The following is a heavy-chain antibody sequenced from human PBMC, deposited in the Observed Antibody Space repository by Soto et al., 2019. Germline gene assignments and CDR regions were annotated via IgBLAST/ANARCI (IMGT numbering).Heavy chain of an antibody. D-gene: IGHD2-15*01. J-gene: IGHJ1*01. CDR1: GFTFSSYG. CDR2: ISYDGSDK. CDR3: AKGVVVATTYFHH. V-gene: IGHV3-30*18. Sequence: QVQLVESGGGVVQPGRSLRLSCAASGFTFSSYGMHWVRQAPGKGLEWVAVISYDGSDKYYADSVKGRFTISRDNSNNTLYLQMDSLRAEDPAVYYCAKGVVVATTYFHHWGQGTLVTVSS.